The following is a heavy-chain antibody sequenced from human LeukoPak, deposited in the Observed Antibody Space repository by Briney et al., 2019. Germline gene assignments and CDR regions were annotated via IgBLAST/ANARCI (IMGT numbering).Heavy chain of an antibody. J-gene: IGHJ4*02. CDR1: GGSISSYY. CDR2: IYTSGST. CDR3: ARDLVIYYDSSGIDY. D-gene: IGHD3-22*01. V-gene: IGHV4-4*07. Sequence: SETLSLTCTVPGGSISSYYWSWIRQPAGKGLEWVGRIYTSGSTNYNPSLKSRVTMSVDTSKNQFSLKLSSVTAADTAVYYCARDLVIYYDSSGIDYWGQGTLVTVSS.